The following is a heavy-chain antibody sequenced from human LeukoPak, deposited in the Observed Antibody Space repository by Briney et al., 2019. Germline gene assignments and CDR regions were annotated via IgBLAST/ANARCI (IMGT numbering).Heavy chain of an antibody. CDR1: GYTFTGYY. J-gene: IGHJ6*03. V-gene: IGHV1-2*02. Sequence: ASVKVSCKASGYTFTGYYMHWVRQAPGQGLEWMGWINPNSDGTNYAQKFQGRVTMTRDTSISTAYMELSRLRSDDTAVYYCARAPEYCSSTSCLYYYYYYMDVWGKGTTVTVSS. D-gene: IGHD2-2*01. CDR2: INPNSDGT. CDR3: ARAPEYCSSTSCLYYYYYYMDV.